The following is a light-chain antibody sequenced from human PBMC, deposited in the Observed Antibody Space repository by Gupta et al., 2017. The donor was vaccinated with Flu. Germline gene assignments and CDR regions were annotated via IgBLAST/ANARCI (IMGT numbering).Light chain of an antibody. J-gene: IGKJ3*01. CDR1: QDISNY. CDR2: DAS. Sequence: SLSASVGDRVTITCQASQDISNYLNWYQQKPGKAPELLIYDASNLQAGVPSRFSGNRSGTNFTFTISSLQPEDFATYYCQRYHGLPPSFAFGPGTKVDV. CDR3: QRYHGLPPSFA. V-gene: IGKV1-33*01.